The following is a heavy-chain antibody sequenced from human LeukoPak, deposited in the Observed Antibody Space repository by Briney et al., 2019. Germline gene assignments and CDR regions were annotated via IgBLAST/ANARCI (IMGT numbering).Heavy chain of an antibody. CDR3: AMITVTTGVDS. J-gene: IGHJ4*02. V-gene: IGHV4-38-2*02. CDR2: ALHSGNT. Sequence: PSETLSLTCSVSGFSISIGYYWGWIRQPPGKGLEWIGNALHSGNTFYNPSLKSRVAISLDTSRNRLSMRLSSVTAADTAVYYCAMITVTTGVDSWGQGTLVTVSS. CDR1: GFSISIGYY. D-gene: IGHD4-17*01.